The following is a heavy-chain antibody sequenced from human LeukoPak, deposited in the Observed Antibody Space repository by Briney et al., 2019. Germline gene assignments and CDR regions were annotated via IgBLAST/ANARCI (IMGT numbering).Heavy chain of an antibody. D-gene: IGHD6-19*01. Sequence: ASVKVSCKASGYTFTSYGISWVRQAPGQGLEWMGWISAYNGNTNYAQKLQGRVTMTTDTSTSTAYMELRSLRSDDTAVYYCATEGRIAVAGWEFPFDYWAREPWSPSPQ. V-gene: IGHV1-18*01. CDR3: ATEGRIAVAGWEFPFDY. J-gene: IGHJ4*02. CDR1: GYTFTSYG. CDR2: ISAYNGNT.